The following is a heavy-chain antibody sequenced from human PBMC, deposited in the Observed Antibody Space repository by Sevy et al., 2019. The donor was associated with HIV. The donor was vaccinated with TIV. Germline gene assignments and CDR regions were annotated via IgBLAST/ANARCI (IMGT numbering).Heavy chain of an antibody. CDR2: ISGSGGST. J-gene: IGHJ4*02. V-gene: IGHV3-23*01. CDR3: AKVPLIVVVPAAMNAPFDY. Sequence: GGSLRLSCAPSGFTFSSYAMSWVRQAPGKGLEWVSAISGSGGSTYYADSVKGRFTISRDNSKNTLYLQMNSLRAEDTAVYYCAKVPLIVVVPAAMNAPFDYWGQGTLVTVSS. D-gene: IGHD2-2*01. CDR1: GFTFSSYA.